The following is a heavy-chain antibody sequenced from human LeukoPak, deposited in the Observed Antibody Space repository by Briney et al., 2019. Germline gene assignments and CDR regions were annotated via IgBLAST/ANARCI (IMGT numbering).Heavy chain of an antibody. J-gene: IGHJ4*02. CDR3: ARGEGGSRYDSSGYYFS. D-gene: IGHD3-22*01. Sequence: SETLSLTCTVSGGSISSHYWSWIRQPPGKGLEWIGRIYTSGSTNYNPSLKSRVTMSVDTSKNQFSLKLSSVTAADTAVYYCARGEGGSRYDSSGYYFSWGQGTLVTVSS. CDR1: GGSISSHY. V-gene: IGHV4-4*07. CDR2: IYTSGST.